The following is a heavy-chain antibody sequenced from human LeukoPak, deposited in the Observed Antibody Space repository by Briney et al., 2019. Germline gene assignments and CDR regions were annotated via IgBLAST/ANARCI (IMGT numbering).Heavy chain of an antibody. CDR1: GGTFSSYA. CDR2: IIPIFGTA. Sequence: ASVKVSCKASGGTFSSYAISWVRQAPGQGLEWMGGIIPIFGTANYAQKFQGRVTITADEPTSTAYMELSSLRSEDTAVYYCARVPLRFLEWLNYGMDVWGQGTTVTVSS. D-gene: IGHD3-3*01. J-gene: IGHJ6*02. V-gene: IGHV1-69*13. CDR3: ARVPLRFLEWLNYGMDV.